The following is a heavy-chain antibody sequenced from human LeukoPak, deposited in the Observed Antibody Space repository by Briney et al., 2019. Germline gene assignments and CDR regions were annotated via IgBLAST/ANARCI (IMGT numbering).Heavy chain of an antibody. D-gene: IGHD3-10*01. CDR1: GGSISSTNW. CDR2: IDHSGRT. Sequence: SETLSLTCAVSGGSISSTNWWSWVRQPPGKGLGWIGEIDHSGRTNYNPSLKSRVTISVDKSKNQFSLKLNSVTAADTAVYYCARGYGSGSYQFDYWGQGTLVTVSS. J-gene: IGHJ4*02. V-gene: IGHV4-4*02. CDR3: ARGYGSGSYQFDY.